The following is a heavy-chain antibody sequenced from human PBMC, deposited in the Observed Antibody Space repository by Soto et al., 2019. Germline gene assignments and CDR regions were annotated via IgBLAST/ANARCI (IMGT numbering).Heavy chain of an antibody. J-gene: IGHJ1*01. CDR1: GYTFTSRG. V-gene: IGHV1-3*01. CDR3: ARDDAIGGDKY. CDR2: INPDNGVT. Sequence: GASVKVSCKTSGYTFTSRGIHWVRQAPGQGLEWMGWINPDNGVTRSSQKFQGRVTITRDTSASTVYVELSNLISDDTSIFYCARDDAIGGDKYWG. D-gene: IGHD3-10*01.